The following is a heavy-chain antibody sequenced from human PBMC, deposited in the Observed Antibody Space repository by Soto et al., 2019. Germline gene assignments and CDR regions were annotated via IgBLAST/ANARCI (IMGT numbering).Heavy chain of an antibody. J-gene: IGHJ4*02. V-gene: IGHV3-23*01. CDR1: GFTFSIYS. CDR2: ISGSGGST. Sequence: HPAWSMRLSFAASGFTFSIYSMNWVRQAPGKGLEWASAISGSGGSTYYADSVKGRFTISRDNSKNTLYLQMNSLRAEDTAVYYCAKGPNDYGDYIFDYWGQGTLVTVSS. CDR3: AKGPNDYGDYIFDY. D-gene: IGHD4-17*01.